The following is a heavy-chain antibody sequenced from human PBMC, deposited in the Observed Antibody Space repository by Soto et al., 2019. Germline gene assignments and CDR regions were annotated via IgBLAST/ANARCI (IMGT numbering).Heavy chain of an antibody. CDR3: ATDKGRSPLDY. CDR1: GGSISSGDYY. D-gene: IGHD2-15*01. J-gene: IGHJ4*02. CDR2: IYYSGST. Sequence: PSETLSLPCTVSGGSISSGDYYWSWIRQPPGKGLEWIGYIYYSGSTYYNPSLKSRVTISVDTSKNQFSLYLQMNSLRAEDTAVYYCATDKGRSPLDYWGQGTLVTVSS. V-gene: IGHV4-30-4*01.